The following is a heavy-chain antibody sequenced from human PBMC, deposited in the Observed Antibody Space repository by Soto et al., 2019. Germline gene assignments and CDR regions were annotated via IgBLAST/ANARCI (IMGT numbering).Heavy chain of an antibody. V-gene: IGHV3-30-3*01. Sequence: QVQLVESGGGVVQPGRSLRLSCAASGFTFSSYAMHWVRQAPGKGLEWVAVISYDGSNKYYADSVKGRFTISRDNSKNTLYLQMNSLRAEDTAVYYCARVSGDSSGWYTGDYWGQGTLVTVSS. J-gene: IGHJ4*02. D-gene: IGHD6-19*01. CDR2: ISYDGSNK. CDR3: ARVSGDSSGWYTGDY. CDR1: GFTFSSYA.